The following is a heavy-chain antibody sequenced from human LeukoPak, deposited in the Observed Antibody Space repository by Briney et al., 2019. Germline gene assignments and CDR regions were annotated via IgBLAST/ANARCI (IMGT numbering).Heavy chain of an antibody. CDR3: ARDLERYSGYEY. Sequence: SQTLSLTCAVSGGSISSGGYSWSWIRQPPGKGLEWIGYIYHSGSTYYNPSLKSRVTISVDRSKNQFSLKLSSVTAADTAVYYCARDLERYSGYEYWGQGTLVTVSS. D-gene: IGHD5-12*01. CDR1: GGSISSGGYS. CDR2: IYHSGST. J-gene: IGHJ4*02. V-gene: IGHV4-30-2*01.